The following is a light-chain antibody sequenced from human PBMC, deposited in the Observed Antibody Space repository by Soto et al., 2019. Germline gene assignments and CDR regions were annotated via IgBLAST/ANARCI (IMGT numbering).Light chain of an antibody. CDR2: GVT. CDR3: SSFTTSYFYV. V-gene: IGLV2-14*01. CDR1: GSDIGAYNY. Sequence: QSVLTQPASVSGSPGQSITISCTGSGSDIGAYNYVSWYQQHPGKAPKLLIHGVTRRPSGVSSRFSASKSAYTASLTISGLQAEDEDNYYCSSFTTSYFYVLGPGTKVTVL. J-gene: IGLJ1*01.